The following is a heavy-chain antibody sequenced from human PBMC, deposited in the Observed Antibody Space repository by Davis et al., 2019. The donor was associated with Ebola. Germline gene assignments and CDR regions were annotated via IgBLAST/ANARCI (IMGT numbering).Heavy chain of an antibody. Sequence: GGSLRLSCAASGFTFSGSAMHWVRQASGKGLEWVGRIRSKANSYATGYAASVKGRFTISRDDSKNTAYLQMNSLKSEDTAVYYCTRHGGYYDKSGYLEVFDWGQGTLVTVSS. V-gene: IGHV3-73*01. CDR3: TRHGGYYDKSGYLEVFD. J-gene: IGHJ4*02. CDR2: IRSKANSYAT. D-gene: IGHD3-22*01. CDR1: GFTFSGSA.